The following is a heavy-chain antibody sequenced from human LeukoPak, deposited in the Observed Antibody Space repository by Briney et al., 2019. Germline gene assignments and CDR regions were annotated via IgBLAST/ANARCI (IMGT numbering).Heavy chain of an antibody. V-gene: IGHV3-23*01. Sequence: GGSLRLSCAASEFTFSKFPMGWVRQAPGRGLEWVSAISASGDVTFHADSVRGRFTISRDNSKSTLFLQMNDLRVEDTAKFYCAKSLFTSATGTGRAFHIWGQGTMVSVSS. CDR2: ISASGDVT. CDR1: EFTFSKFP. CDR3: AKSLFTSATGTGRAFHI. J-gene: IGHJ3*02. D-gene: IGHD1-1*01.